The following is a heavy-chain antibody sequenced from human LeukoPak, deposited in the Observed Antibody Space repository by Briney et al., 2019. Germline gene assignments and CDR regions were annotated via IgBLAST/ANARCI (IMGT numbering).Heavy chain of an antibody. V-gene: IGHV3-21*04. CDR1: GFTFSSYS. CDR2: ISSSSSYI. Sequence: KPGGSLRLSCAASGFTFSSYSMNWVRQALGKGLEWVSSISSSSSYIYYADPVKGRFTISRDNSKNTLYLQMNSLRAEDTAVYYCAKARSGSSGYYPAFDYWGQGTLVTVSS. CDR3: AKARSGSSGYYPAFDY. D-gene: IGHD3-22*01. J-gene: IGHJ4*02.